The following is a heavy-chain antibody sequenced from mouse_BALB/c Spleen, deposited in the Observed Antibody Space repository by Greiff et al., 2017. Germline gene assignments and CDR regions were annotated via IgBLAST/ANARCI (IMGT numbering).Heavy chain of an antibody. Sequence: VHLVESGPGLVQPSQSLSITCTVSGFSLTSYGVHWVRQSPGKGLEWLGVIWSGGSTDYNAAFISRLSISKDNSKSQVFFKMNSLQANDTAIYYCARTMITTTGFAYWGQGTTLTVSS. D-gene: IGHD2-4*01. CDR2: IWSGGST. CDR3: ARTMITTTGFAY. J-gene: IGHJ2*01. CDR1: GFSLTSYG. V-gene: IGHV2-2*02.